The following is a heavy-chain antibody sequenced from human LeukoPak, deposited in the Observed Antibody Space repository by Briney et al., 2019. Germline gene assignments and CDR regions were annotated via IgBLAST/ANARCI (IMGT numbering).Heavy chain of an antibody. Sequence: GGSLRLSCAASGFTVSSNYMSWVRQAPGKGLEWVSVIYRGGSTYYADSVKGRFTISRDNSKNTLYLQMNSLRAEDTAVYYCARETYYDSSGYDYWGQGTLVTVSS. CDR2: IYRGGST. J-gene: IGHJ4*02. CDR3: ARETYYDSSGYDY. CDR1: GFTVSSNY. D-gene: IGHD3-22*01. V-gene: IGHV3-53*01.